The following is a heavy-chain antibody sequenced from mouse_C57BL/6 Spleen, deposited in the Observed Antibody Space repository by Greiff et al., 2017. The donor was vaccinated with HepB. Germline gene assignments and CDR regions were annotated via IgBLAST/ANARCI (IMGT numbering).Heavy chain of an antibody. CDR2: INPSNGGT. D-gene: IGHD2-4*01. J-gene: IGHJ2*01. CDR3: SIGPYDYYFDY. V-gene: IGHV1-53*01. CDR1: GYTFTSYW. Sequence: QVQLQQPGTELVKPGASVKLSCTASGYTFTSYWMHWVKQRPGQGLEWIGNINPSNGGTNYKEKFKSKATLTVDKSSSTAYRQLSSLTSADSAVYYCSIGPYDYYFDYWGQGTTLTVSS.